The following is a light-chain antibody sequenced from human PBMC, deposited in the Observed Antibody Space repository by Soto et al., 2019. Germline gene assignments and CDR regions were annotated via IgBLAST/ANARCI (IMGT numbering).Light chain of an antibody. CDR1: QSVSSN. Sequence: EIVMTQSPATLSVSPGERATLSCRASQSVSSNLAWYQQKPGQAPRLLIYGASTRATGIPARFSGSGSGTECTLTIICLQSEDFAVYYCQQYNNWPPWTFGQGTKVEIK. CDR3: QQYNNWPPWT. CDR2: GAS. J-gene: IGKJ1*01. V-gene: IGKV3-15*01.